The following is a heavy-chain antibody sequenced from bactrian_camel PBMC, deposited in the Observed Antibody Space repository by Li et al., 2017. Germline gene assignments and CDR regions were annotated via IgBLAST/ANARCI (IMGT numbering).Heavy chain of an antibody. CDR3: AARRQWGGPWGQITAYDY. V-gene: IGHV3S25*01. CDR1: GDTQSVNL. Sequence: QVQLVESGGGLVEPGGSVMLSCVVSGDTQSVNLMAWFRQAPGKEREGVAAVHIGDGGSTYHGDFVKGRFAIYRLHAKNTVILQMHYLEPQDSAMYYCAARRQWGGPWGQITAYDYWGQGTQVTVS. D-gene: IGHD7*01. J-gene: IGHJ4*01. CDR2: VHIGDGGST.